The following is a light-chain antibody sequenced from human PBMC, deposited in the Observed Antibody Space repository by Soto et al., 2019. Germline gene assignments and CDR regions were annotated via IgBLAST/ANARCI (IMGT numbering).Light chain of an antibody. Sequence: QSVLTQPPSVSETPGQRVTISCSGSRSNIGRNDVSWYQQLPGKAPKLLIYYDDLLPSGIPDRFSGSKSGTSASLAISGLQSEDEADYYCAAWDDSMNGVVFGGGTKLTVL. V-gene: IGLV1-36*01. J-gene: IGLJ2*01. CDR2: YDD. CDR1: RSNIGRND. CDR3: AAWDDSMNGVV.